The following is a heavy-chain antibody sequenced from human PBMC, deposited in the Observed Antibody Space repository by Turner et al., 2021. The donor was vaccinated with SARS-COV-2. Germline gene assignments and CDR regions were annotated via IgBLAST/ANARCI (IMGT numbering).Heavy chain of an antibody. CDR1: GFTFGSYA. CDR2: ASSNGGST. Sequence: EVQLVESGGVLVQPGGSLRLSCSASGFTFGSYAMHWVRQTPGKGLEYVSAASSNGGSTYYADYVKGRFTISRNNSKNALYLQMKSLTTEDTAVYYCVKGSYWGQGTLVTVSS. V-gene: IGHV3-64D*06. J-gene: IGHJ4*02. CDR3: VKGSY.